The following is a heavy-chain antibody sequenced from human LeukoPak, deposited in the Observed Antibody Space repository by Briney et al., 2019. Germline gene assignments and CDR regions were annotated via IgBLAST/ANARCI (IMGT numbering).Heavy chain of an antibody. CDR1: GYTFTGYY. Sequence: GASVKVSCKASGYTFTGYYMHWVRQAPGQGLEWMGRINPNSGGTNYAQKFRGRVTMTRDTSISTAYMELSRLRSDDTAVYYCARDMYCSGGSCYGGVYWGQGTLVTVSS. D-gene: IGHD2-15*01. V-gene: IGHV1-2*06. CDR2: INPNSGGT. J-gene: IGHJ4*02. CDR3: ARDMYCSGGSCYGGVY.